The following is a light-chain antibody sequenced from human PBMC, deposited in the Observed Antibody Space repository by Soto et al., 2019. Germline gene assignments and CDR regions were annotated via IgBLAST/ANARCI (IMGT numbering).Light chain of an antibody. CDR3: QQRDNWPLT. Sequence: EIVLTQSPATLSLSPGERATLSCRASQSVSSYLAWYQQKPGQAPRLLIYDASNRATGIAARFSGSGSGTDFTLTISSLEPDDSAVYYCQQRDNWPLTFGGGTKVEIK. V-gene: IGKV3-11*01. J-gene: IGKJ4*01. CDR1: QSVSSY. CDR2: DAS.